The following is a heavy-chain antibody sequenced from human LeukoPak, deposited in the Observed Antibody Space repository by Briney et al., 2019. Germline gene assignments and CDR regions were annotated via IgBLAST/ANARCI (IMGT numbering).Heavy chain of an antibody. D-gene: IGHD5-12*01. CDR2: ISYDGSNK. CDR3: AKVSGYDKSDY. CDR1: GFTFSSYG. V-gene: IGHV3-30*18. J-gene: IGHJ4*02. Sequence: GRFLRLSCAASGFTFSSYGMHWVRQAPGKGLEWVAVISYDGSNKYYADSVKGRFTISRDNSKNTLYLQMNSLRAEDTAVYYCAKVSGYDKSDYWGQGTLVTVSS.